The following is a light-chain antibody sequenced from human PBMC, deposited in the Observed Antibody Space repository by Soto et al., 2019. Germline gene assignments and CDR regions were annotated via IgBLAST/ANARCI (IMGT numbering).Light chain of an antibody. CDR3: QQYGSSPGT. CDR1: QSVSSSY. V-gene: IGKV3-20*01. J-gene: IGKJ1*01. CDR2: GAS. Sequence: EIVLTQSPGTLSLTPGERATVSCMASQSVSSSYFAWYQQKPGQAPRLLIYGASSRATGIPDRFSGSGSGTDFTLTISRLEPEDFAVYYCQQYGSSPGTFGQGTKVEI.